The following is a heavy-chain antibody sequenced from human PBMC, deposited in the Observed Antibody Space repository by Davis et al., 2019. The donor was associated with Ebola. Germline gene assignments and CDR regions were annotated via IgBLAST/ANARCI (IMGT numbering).Heavy chain of an antibody. J-gene: IGHJ4*02. CDR3: ARVFADGDCSGGSCTDYFDY. CDR1: GFTFSDSA. D-gene: IGHD2-15*01. V-gene: IGHV3-23*01. Sequence: GESLKISCAASGFTFSDSAVSWVRQAPGNGLEWVSTISNDGGAIYYADSVRGRFTISRDNSRAMLYLQMNTLRAEDTAVYYCARVFADGDCSGGSCTDYFDYWGRGTLVTVSS. CDR2: ISNDGGAI.